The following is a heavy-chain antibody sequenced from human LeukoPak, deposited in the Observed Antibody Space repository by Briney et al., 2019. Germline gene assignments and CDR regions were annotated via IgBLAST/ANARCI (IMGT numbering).Heavy chain of an antibody. CDR3: ARNHGSGSQRDAFDI. Sequence: SETLSLTCAVYGGSFSGYYWSWIRQPPGKGLEWIGEINHSGSTNYNPSLKSRVTISVDTSKNQFSLKLSSVTAADTAVYYCARNHGSGSQRDAFDIWGQGTMVTVSS. CDR1: GGSFSGYY. CDR2: INHSGST. D-gene: IGHD3-10*01. V-gene: IGHV4-34*01. J-gene: IGHJ3*02.